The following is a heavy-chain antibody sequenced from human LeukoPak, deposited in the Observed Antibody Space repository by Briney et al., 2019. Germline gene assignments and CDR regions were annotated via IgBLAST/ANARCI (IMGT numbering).Heavy chain of an antibody. CDR1: GYSFTSYW. D-gene: IGHD2-15*01. CDR2: IYPGDSDT. Sequence: GESLKISCKGSGYSFTSYWIGWVRQMPGKGLEWMGIIYPGDSDTRYSPSFQGQVTISADKSISTAYLQWSSLKAPDTAMYYCARLNRYCSGGSCYSHYYYMDVWGKGTTVTVSS. J-gene: IGHJ6*03. V-gene: IGHV5-51*01. CDR3: ARLNRYCSGGSCYSHYYYMDV.